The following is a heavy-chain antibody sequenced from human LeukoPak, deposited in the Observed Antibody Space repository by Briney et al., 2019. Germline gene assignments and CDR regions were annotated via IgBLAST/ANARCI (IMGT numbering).Heavy chain of an antibody. CDR2: VYYSGST. J-gene: IGHJ4*02. CDR3: ARGVRL. V-gene: IGHV4-59*11. CDR1: GGSIGSHC. D-gene: IGHD3-10*01. Sequence: SETLSLTCTVSGGSIGSHCYNWVRQPPEKGLEWIGCVYYSGSTNYNPSLKSRSVDTSKNQFSLNLNSVTAADTAVYYCARGVRLWGQGTLVTVSS.